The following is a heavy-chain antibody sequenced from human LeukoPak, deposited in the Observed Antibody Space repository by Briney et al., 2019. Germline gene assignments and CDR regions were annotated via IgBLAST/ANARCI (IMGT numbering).Heavy chain of an antibody. CDR2: ISYDGSNK. Sequence: TGGSLRLSCAASGFTFRSYGMHWAPQAPGKGLEWVTHISYDGSNKYYRESVKGRFTISRDNSKNMLYLQMDSLRPEDTAVYYCANWDGDKSAYDTWGQGTMVTVSS. D-gene: IGHD3-10*01. CDR3: ANWDGDKSAYDT. J-gene: IGHJ3*02. V-gene: IGHV3-30*18. CDR1: GFTFRSYG.